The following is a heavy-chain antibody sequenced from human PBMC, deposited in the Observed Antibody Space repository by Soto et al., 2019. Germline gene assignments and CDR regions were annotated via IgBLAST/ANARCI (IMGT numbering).Heavy chain of an antibody. Sequence: EVQLVESGGGLVQPGGSLRLSCAAPGFTFTNYWMHWVRQAPGKGLVWVSRVNGDGSSTIYADSVKGRFTVSRDNAKNTLYLQMNSLRAEDTAVYYCARGGVNHGFDIWGQGTMVTVSS. CDR1: GFTFTNYW. J-gene: IGHJ3*02. CDR2: VNGDGSST. D-gene: IGHD2-8*01. V-gene: IGHV3-74*01. CDR3: ARGGVNHGFDI.